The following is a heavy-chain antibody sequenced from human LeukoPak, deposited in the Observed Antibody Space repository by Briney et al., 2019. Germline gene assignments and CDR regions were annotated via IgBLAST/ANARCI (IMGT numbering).Heavy chain of an antibody. CDR3: AREVSEGFDF. J-gene: IGHJ4*02. CDR2: FGTRSTSV. V-gene: IGHV3-21*01. Sequence: EGSLRLSCTASGFTFSGYSMNWIRQAPGKGLEWVSSFGTRSTSVYHAGSVKGRFAISRDNAKNSLYLQMNSLRAEDTALYYCAREVSEGFDFWGQGTLVTVSS. D-gene: IGHD3-22*01. CDR1: GFTFSGYS.